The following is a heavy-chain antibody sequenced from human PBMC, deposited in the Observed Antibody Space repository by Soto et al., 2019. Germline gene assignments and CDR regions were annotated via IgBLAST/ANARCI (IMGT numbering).Heavy chain of an antibody. Sequence: GGSLRLSCAASGFTFSSYGMHWVRQAPGKGLEWVAVISYDGSNKYYADSVKGRFTISRDNSKNTLYLQMNSLRAEDTAVYYCAKDRGSGWRVDAFDIWGHGTMVTVSS. J-gene: IGHJ3*02. CDR3: AKDRGSGWRVDAFDI. D-gene: IGHD6-19*01. V-gene: IGHV3-30*18. CDR2: ISYDGSNK. CDR1: GFTFSSYG.